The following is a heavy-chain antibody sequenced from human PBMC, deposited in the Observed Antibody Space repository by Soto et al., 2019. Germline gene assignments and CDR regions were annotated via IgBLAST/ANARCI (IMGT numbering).Heavy chain of an antibody. CDR3: ARDGRYPISTSGYGRGTDV. CDR1: GGTFSSYA. CDR2: IIPIFGTA. Sequence: QVQLVQSGAEVKKPGSSVKVSCKASGGTFSSYAISWVRQAPGQGLEWMGGIIPIFGTANYARKFQGRVKMTADDSTSTAYMERISLISEYKAVYYCARDGRYPISTSGYGRGTDVWGQGTTVTVSS. J-gene: IGHJ6*02. D-gene: IGHD2-2*01. V-gene: IGHV1-69*12.